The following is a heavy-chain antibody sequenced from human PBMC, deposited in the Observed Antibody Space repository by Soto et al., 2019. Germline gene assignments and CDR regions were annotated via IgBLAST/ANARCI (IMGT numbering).Heavy chain of an antibody. CDR1: GGSISSSNW. D-gene: IGHD6-19*01. Sequence: QVQLQESGPGLVKPSGTLSLTCTVFGGSISSSNWWTWVRQPPGKGLEWIGEIYHSGSTNYNPSFXSXVXMXXDKSKNQFSLTLTSVTAADTALYYCAREGNHGWQVPNWFDPWGQGTLVTVSS. CDR3: AREGNHGWQVPNWFDP. J-gene: IGHJ5*02. V-gene: IGHV4-4*02. CDR2: IYHSGST.